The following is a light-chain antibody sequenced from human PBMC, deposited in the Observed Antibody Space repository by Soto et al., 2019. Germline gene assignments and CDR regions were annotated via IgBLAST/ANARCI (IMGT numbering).Light chain of an antibody. CDR1: QSVSSTY. V-gene: IGKV3-20*01. J-gene: IGKJ1*01. CDR3: QQYGPSLWT. CDR2: GAS. Sequence: EIVLTQSPGTLSLSPGERATLSCRASQSVSSTYLAWYQQKPGQAPRLLMYGASSRASGVPDRFSASGSVTDFTLTISRLQPEDFAVYYCQQYGPSLWTFGQGTKVEIK.